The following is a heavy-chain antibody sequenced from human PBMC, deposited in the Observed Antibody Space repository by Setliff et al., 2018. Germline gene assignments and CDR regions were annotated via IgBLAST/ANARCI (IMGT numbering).Heavy chain of an antibody. V-gene: IGHV1-18*01. D-gene: IGHD2-21*01. J-gene: IGHJ6*03. CDR2: ISPYSGNT. CDR3: AKEDVVVVSTTRYHYYLDV. CDR1: GFGFTTFG. Sequence: ASVKVSCKTSGFGFTTFGFSWVRQAPGQGLEWLGSISPYSGNTNYPQWLQDRVTITTDESTSTAYLELSSLRSEDTAVYYCAKEDVVVVSTTRYHYYLDVWGKGTTVTVSS.